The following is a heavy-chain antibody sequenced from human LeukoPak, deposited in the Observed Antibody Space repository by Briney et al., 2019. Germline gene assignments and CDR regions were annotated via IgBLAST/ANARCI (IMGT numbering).Heavy chain of an antibody. V-gene: IGHV4-34*01. CDR1: GGSFSGYY. CDR2: INHSGST. CDR3: ARAESSGTYSFDF. Sequence: KPSETLSLTCAVYGGSFSGYYWSWIRQPPGKGLEWIGEINHSGSTNYNPSLKSRVTISVDTSKNQFSLKLSSVTAADTAVYYCARAESSGTYSFDFWGQGTLVTVSS. D-gene: IGHD6-13*01. J-gene: IGHJ4*02.